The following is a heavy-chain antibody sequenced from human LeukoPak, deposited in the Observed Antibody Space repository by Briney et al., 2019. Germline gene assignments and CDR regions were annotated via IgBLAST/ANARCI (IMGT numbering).Heavy chain of an antibody. J-gene: IGHJ3*02. D-gene: IGHD5-18*01. CDR1: GFTFSSYS. Sequence: GGSLRLSCTASGFTFSSYSMNWVRQAPGKGLEWVSSISSRSSYIYYADSVKGRFTISRDNAKNSLYLQMNSLRAEDTPVYYCARGRDGYSYPACFDIWGQGTMVTVSS. CDR2: ISSRSSYI. V-gene: IGHV3-21*01. CDR3: ARGRDGYSYPACFDI.